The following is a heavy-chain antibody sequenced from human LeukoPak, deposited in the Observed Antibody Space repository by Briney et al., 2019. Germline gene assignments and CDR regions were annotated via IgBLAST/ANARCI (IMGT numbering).Heavy chain of an antibody. D-gene: IGHD1-26*01. CDR3: ARGYSGSKGGYYFDY. V-gene: IGHV4-59*01. Sequence: SETLSLTCTVSGGSISSYYWSWIRQPPGKGLEWIGYIYYSGSTNYNPSLKSRVTISVDTSKNQFSLKLSSVTAADTAVYYCARGYSGSKGGYYFDYWGQGTLVTVSS. CDR2: IYYSGST. J-gene: IGHJ4*02. CDR1: GGSISSYY.